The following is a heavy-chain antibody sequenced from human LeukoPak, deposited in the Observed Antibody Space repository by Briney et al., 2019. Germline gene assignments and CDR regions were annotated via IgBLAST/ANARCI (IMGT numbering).Heavy chain of an antibody. V-gene: IGHV7-4-1*02. CDR3: ARRSMVQHLDV. Sequence: ASVKVSCKASGYTFTSCTMNWVRQAPGQGLEYMGWIDTNTGNPTYAQAFTGRIVFSLDTSVSTAYLDIRSLKAEDTAVYFCARRSMVQHLDVWGKGTTVIVSS. CDR1: GYTFTSCT. J-gene: IGHJ6*04. D-gene: IGHD3-10*01. CDR2: IDTNTGNP.